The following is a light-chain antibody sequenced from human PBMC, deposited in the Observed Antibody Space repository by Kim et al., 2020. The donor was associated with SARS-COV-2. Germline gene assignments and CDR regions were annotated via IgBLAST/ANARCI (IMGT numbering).Light chain of an antibody. CDR2: YDS. Sequence: APGKTARTTCGGKNIGSKSVHWYQQKPGQAPVLVIYYDSDRPSGIPERFSGSNSGNTATLTISRVEAGDEADYYCQVWDSSSDHPVFGGGTQLTVL. J-gene: IGLJ3*02. V-gene: IGLV3-21*04. CDR1: NIGSKS. CDR3: QVWDSSSDHPV.